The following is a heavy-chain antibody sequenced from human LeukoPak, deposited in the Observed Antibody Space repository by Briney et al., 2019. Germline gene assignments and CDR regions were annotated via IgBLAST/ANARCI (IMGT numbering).Heavy chain of an antibody. D-gene: IGHD5-18*01. CDR3: ARAATDLKTGYSYGPDY. J-gene: IGHJ4*02. CDR2: IIPILGIA. V-gene: IGHV1-69*04. Sequence: SVKVSCKASGGTFSSYAISWVRQAPGQGLEWMGRIIPILGIANYAQKFQGRVTITADKSTSTAYMELSSLRSEDTAVYYCARAATDLKTGYSYGPDYWGQGTLVTVSS. CDR1: GGTFSSYA.